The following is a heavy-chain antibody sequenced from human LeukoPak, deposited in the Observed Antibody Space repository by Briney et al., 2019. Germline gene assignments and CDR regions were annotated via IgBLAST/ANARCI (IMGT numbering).Heavy chain of an antibody. CDR2: IYYSGST. Sequence: SETLSLTCTVSGGSISSYYWSWIRQPPGKGLEWIGYIYYSGSTNYNPSLKSRVTISVDTSKNQFSLKLSSVTAADTAVYYCARHSTVDSSSWLVLDYWGQGTLVTVSS. J-gene: IGHJ4*02. D-gene: IGHD6-13*01. CDR1: GGSISSYY. CDR3: ARHSTVDSSSWLVLDY. V-gene: IGHV4-59*08.